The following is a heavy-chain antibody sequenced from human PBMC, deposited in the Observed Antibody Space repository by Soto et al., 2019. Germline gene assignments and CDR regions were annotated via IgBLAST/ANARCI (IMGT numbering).Heavy chain of an antibody. Sequence: ASVKVSCKASGYTFNRHGIGWVRQAPGQRLEWMGWISSGNGDTKYSQKLQGRVTITRDTSTSTAYMELSSLRSEDTAVYYCARDPGYSYGYNWGQGTLVTVSS. CDR2: ISSGNGDT. J-gene: IGHJ1*01. V-gene: IGHV1-18*01. CDR1: GYTFNRHG. CDR3: ARDPGYSYGYN. D-gene: IGHD5-18*01.